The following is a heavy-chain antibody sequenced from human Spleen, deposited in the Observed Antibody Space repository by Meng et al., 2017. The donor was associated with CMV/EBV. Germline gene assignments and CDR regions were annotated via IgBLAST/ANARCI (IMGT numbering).Heavy chain of an antibody. Sequence: GESLKTFRSASGFNFSSYAMSWVRQAPGKGLEWVSLISGSGGYKYYADSVKGPFTISRDNSKNTLHLQKNSLRAEDTAVYYYAKNYSNLLVLGVDSWGQGILVTVSS. V-gene: IGHV3-23*01. J-gene: IGHJ4*02. CDR2: ISGSGGYK. CDR1: GFNFSSYA. D-gene: IGHD2/OR15-2a*01. CDR3: AKNYSNLLVLGVDS.